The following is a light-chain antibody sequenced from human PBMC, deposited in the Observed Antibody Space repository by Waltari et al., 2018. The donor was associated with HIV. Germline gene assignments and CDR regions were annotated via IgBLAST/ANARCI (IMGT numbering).Light chain of an antibody. V-gene: IGLV2-14*03. J-gene: IGLJ2*01. CDR1: RSDVGGYNY. Sequence: QSALTQPASVSGSPGQSITISCTGTRSDVGGYNYVSWYQQHPGEAPKLIIYDVSNRPSGVSNRFSGSKSGNTASLTISGLQAEDEADYYSSSYTIKSTLEFGGGTKLTVL. CDR2: DVS. CDR3: SSYTIKSTLE.